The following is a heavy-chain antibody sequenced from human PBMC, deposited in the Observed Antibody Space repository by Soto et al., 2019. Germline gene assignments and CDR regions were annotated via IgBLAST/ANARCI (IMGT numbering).Heavy chain of an antibody. CDR3: ARDNNWSLDY. Sequence: PGGSLRLSCAASGFTFSKHWMHWVRQAPGKGLVWVSHIKTDGSFTRDADSVKGRFTISRDNARNTLYLQMNSLRAEDTAVYYCARDNNWSLDYWGQGTLVTVPQ. CDR1: GFTFSKHW. V-gene: IGHV3-74*01. D-gene: IGHD1-1*01. J-gene: IGHJ4*02. CDR2: IKTDGSFT.